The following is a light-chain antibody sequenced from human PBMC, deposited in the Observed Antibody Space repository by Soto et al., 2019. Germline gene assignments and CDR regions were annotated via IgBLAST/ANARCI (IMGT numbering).Light chain of an antibody. CDR2: DVN. V-gene: IGLV2-14*01. Sequence: QSALTQPASVSGSPGQSITNSCTGTSSDVGGYNYVSWYQQHPGKVPKLMMFDVNNRPSGVSNRFSGSKSGNTASLTISGLQAEDEADYFCCSYATGSVYVFGTGTKLTVL. CDR3: CSYATGSVYV. CDR1: SSDVGGYNY. J-gene: IGLJ1*01.